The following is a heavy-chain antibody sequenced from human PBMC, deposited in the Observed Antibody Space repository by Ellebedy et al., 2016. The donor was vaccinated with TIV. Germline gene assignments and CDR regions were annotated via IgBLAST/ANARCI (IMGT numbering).Heavy chain of an antibody. V-gene: IGHV3-23*01. CDR1: GFTFSSYA. J-gene: IGHJ3*02. D-gene: IGHD3-10*01. CDR3: ASSPGVLLWFGERDAFDI. CDR2: ISGSGGST. Sequence: GESLKISXAASGFTFSSYAMSWVRQAPGKGLEWVSAISGSGGSTYYADSVKGRFTISRDNSKNTLYLQMNSLRAEDTAVYYCASSPGVLLWFGERDAFDIWGQGTMVTVSS.